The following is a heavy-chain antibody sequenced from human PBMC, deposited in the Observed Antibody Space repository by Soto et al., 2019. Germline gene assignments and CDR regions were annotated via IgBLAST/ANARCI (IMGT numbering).Heavy chain of an antibody. J-gene: IGHJ5*02. CDR2: IYYSGST. CDR1: GGSSVNRGCY. V-gene: IGHV4-39*01. D-gene: IGHD3-22*01. Sequence: SVAGGSSVNRGCYRVMKSQPPGKGLEWIGSIYYSGSTYYNPSLKSRVTISVDTSKNQFSLKLSSVTAADTAVYYCARTKDVGGYLPTNWCDPWGHGPLIT. CDR3: ARTKDVGGYLPTNWCDP.